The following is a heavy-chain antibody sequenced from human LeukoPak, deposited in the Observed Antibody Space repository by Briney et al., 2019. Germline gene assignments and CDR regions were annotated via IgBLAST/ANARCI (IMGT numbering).Heavy chain of an antibody. J-gene: IGHJ4*02. CDR1: GGSISSGGYS. CDR2: TYHSGST. D-gene: IGHD5-12*01. Sequence: SQTLSLTCAVSGGSISSGGYSWSWIRQPPGKGLEWIGYTYHSGSTYYNPSLKSRVTISVDRSKSQFSLKLSSVTAADTAVYYCARENSGCIDYWGQGTLVTVSS. V-gene: IGHV4-30-2*01. CDR3: ARENSGCIDY.